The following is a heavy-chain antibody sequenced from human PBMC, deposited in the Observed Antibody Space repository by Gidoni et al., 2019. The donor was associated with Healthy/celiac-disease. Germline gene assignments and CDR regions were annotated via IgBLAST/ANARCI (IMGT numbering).Heavy chain of an antibody. CDR1: GYTLTDLS. Sequence: QVQLVQSGAEVKQPGASVKVSCTVSGYTLTDLSMHWVRQAPGKGLEWMGGFDPEDGETIYAQKFQGRVTMTEDTSTDTAYMELSSLRSEDTAVYYCATADVLLWCGELVPFDYWGQGTLVTVSS. J-gene: IGHJ4*02. D-gene: IGHD3-10*01. V-gene: IGHV1-24*01. CDR2: FDPEDGET. CDR3: ATADVLLWCGELVPFDY.